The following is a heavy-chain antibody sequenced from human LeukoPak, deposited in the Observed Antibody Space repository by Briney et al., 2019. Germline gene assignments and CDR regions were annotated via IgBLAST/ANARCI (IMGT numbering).Heavy chain of an antibody. V-gene: IGHV1-69*04. J-gene: IGHJ4*02. Sequence: SVKVSCKASGGTFSSYAISWVRQAPGQGLEWMGRIIPILGIANYAQKFQGIVTITADKSTSTAYMELSSLRSEDTAVYYCARVGAYYYDSSGYYNPPGWGQGTLVTVSS. CDR3: ARVGAYYYDSSGYYNPPG. CDR2: IIPILGIA. D-gene: IGHD3-22*01. CDR1: GGTFSSYA.